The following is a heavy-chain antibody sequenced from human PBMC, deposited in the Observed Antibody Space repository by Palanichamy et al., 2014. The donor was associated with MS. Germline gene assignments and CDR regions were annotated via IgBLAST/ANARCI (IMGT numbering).Heavy chain of an antibody. CDR1: GFIVSSNY. CDR2: IYSGGST. J-gene: IGHJ1*01. D-gene: IGHD6-13*01. V-gene: IGHV3-53*01. Sequence: EVQLVESGGGLIQPGGSLRLSCAASGFIVSSNYMSWVRQAPGKGLEWVSVIYSGGSTYYADSVKGRFTISRDNSKNRLYLQMNTLTAEDTAVYYCATSPLDSSAGYFQHWGQGTLVTVSS. CDR3: ATSPLDSSAGYFQH.